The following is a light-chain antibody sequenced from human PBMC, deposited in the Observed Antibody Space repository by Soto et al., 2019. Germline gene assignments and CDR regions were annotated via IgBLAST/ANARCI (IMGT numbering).Light chain of an antibody. V-gene: IGKV3-15*01. Sequence: EIVMTQSPATLSMSPGERVTLSCRASQSVSSHLAWYQQKPGQAPRLLIYGASTRATGIPARFSGSGSGTEFSLTISSLQSEDLAAYYCQQYNDWPSMTFGQGTRLEIK. CDR3: QQYNDWPSMT. CDR2: GAS. J-gene: IGKJ5*01. CDR1: QSVSSH.